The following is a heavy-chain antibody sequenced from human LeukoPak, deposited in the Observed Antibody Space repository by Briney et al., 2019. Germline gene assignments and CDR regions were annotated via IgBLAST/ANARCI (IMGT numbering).Heavy chain of an antibody. Sequence: GGSLRLSCTASGFSFSEYVMSWVRQAPGKGLEWVSSITATSGSIYYAESVQGRFTISRDNSKNTLYLQMNSLRAEDTAVYYCAKTPHRLAAAGGGYYMDVWGKGTTVTVSS. CDR2: ITATSGSI. CDR3: AKTPHRLAAAGGGYYMDV. CDR1: GFSFSEYV. V-gene: IGHV3-23*01. J-gene: IGHJ6*03. D-gene: IGHD6-13*01.